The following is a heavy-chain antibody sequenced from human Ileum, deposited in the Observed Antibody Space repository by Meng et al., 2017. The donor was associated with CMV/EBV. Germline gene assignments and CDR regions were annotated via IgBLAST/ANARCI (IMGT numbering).Heavy chain of an antibody. CDR2: ITIYNGNT. J-gene: IGHJ5*01. D-gene: IGHD2-21*01. Sequence: QMKLGQSGAEGKPTGSSVKISCKASGYTFTYPYLHWVRQAPGQALEWMGWITIYNGNTHYAQRFQDRLTITRHNSLHTAYMELNSLTSRDTGVYFCVRSSLYGDPYFFDSWGQGTLVTVSS. CDR3: VRSSLYGDPYFFDS. CDR1: GYTFTYPY. V-gene: IGHV1-45*02.